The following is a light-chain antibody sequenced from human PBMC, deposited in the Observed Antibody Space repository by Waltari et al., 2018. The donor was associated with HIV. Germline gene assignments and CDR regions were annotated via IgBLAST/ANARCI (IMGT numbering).Light chain of an antibody. J-gene: IGLJ1*01. Sequence: QSALTQPASVSGSPGQSITISCTGTSGDVGAYNYVSWYQQHPNKAPNIMIYDVTKRPSGFSIRFSGSKSGNTASLTLSGLQAEDESDYYCCSYAGDTTFVFGTGTKVTVL. CDR2: DVT. CDR1: SGDVGAYNY. CDR3: CSYAGDTTFV. V-gene: IGLV2-23*02.